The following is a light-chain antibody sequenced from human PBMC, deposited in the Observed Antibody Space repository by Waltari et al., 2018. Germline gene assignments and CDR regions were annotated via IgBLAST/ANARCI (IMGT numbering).Light chain of an antibody. Sequence: QSVLTQPPSASGTPGQRVIIYCSGSRSNIGSNAVNWYQLLPGPAPKLPVDSDNLRPSGVPDRLSGSKSGTSASLAISGLQSADEADYYCVAWDDRLNARVFGTGTKVTVL. CDR2: SDN. V-gene: IGLV1-44*01. CDR3: VAWDDRLNARV. J-gene: IGLJ1*01. CDR1: RSNIGSNA.